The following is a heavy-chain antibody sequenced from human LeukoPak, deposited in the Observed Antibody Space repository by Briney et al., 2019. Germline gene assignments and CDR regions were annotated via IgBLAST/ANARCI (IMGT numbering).Heavy chain of an antibody. CDR1: SYSIYSGYY. Sequence: SETVSLTCAVCSYSIYSGYYWGWTRQPPGKGLEWIGSIYHSGSSYYKPSLKGRVTISVDTSKNQFSMRLRSVAAADAAVYYSARDSYGYWFDYWGQGTLVTVSS. J-gene: IGHJ4*02. CDR3: ARDSYGYWFDY. CDR2: IYHSGSS. V-gene: IGHV4-38-2*02. D-gene: IGHD5-18*01.